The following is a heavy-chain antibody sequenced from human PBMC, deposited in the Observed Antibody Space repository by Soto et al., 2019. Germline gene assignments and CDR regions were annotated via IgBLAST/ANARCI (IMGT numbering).Heavy chain of an antibody. D-gene: IGHD1-26*01. Sequence: PGGSLRLSSVASGFTFSSYGMHGVRQAPGKGLEWVAIISYDGSNTYYADSVKGRFTISRDNSKNTLYLQMNSLRAEDTSVYYCAKEGGLSGSYYISSSYYFDYWGQGT. V-gene: IGHV3-30*18. CDR1: GFTFSSYG. CDR2: ISYDGSNT. CDR3: AKEGGLSGSYYISSSYYFDY. J-gene: IGHJ4*02.